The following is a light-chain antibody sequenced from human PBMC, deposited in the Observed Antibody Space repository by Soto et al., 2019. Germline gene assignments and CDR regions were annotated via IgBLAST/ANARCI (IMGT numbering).Light chain of an antibody. CDR1: SSDVGAYNY. V-gene: IGLV2-8*01. CDR2: DVS. J-gene: IGLJ2*01. Sequence: QSALAQPPSASGSPGQSVTISCTGTSSDVGAYNYVSWYQQHPGKPPKLIIYDVSQRPSGVPDRFSGSKSGNTASLTVSGLQAEDEAVYYCNSFAGSAHVVFGGGTKLTVL. CDR3: NSFAGSAHVV.